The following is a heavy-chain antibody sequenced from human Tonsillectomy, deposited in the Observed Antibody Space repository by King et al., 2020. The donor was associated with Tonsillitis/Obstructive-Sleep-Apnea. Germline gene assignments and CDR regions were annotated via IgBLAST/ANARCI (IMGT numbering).Heavy chain of an antibody. D-gene: IGHD3-9*01. CDR1: GGSFSAYY. V-gene: IGHV4-34*01. J-gene: IGHJ4*02. Sequence: VQLQQWGAGLLKPSETLSLTCAVYGGSFSAYYWSWIRQPPGKGLEWIGEINHSGSTKYNPSLRSRVIISLDTSKNQFSLKLSSVTAADTAVYYCARGDLLTGYYASTDFDSWGQGTLVTVSS. CDR2: INHSGST. CDR3: ARGDLLTGYYASTDFDS.